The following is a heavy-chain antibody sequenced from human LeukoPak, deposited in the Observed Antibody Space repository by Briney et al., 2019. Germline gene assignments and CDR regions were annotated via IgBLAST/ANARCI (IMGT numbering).Heavy chain of an antibody. CDR1: GYTLSELS. CDR2: FDPEDGET. CDR3: ARGDPGYDYVWGSYRSNWFDP. J-gene: IGHJ5*02. V-gene: IGHV1-24*01. D-gene: IGHD3-16*02. Sequence: ASVKVSCKVSGYTLSELSMHWVRQAPGKGLEWMGGFDPEDGETIYAQKFQGRVTMTEDTSTDTAYMELSSLRSEDTAVYYCARGDPGYDYVWGSYRSNWFDPWGQGTLVTVSS.